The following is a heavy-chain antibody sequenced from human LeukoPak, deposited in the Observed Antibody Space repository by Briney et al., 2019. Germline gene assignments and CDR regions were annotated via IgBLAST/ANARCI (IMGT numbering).Heavy chain of an antibody. CDR2: IWYDGSNK. CDR3: ARDSAAGAYYYYYYYMDV. V-gene: IGHV3-33*01. CDR1: GFTFSSYG. J-gene: IGHJ6*03. Sequence: GGSLRLSCAASGFTFSSYGMHWVRQAPGKGLEWVAVIWYDGSNKYYADSVKGRFTISRDNSKNTLCLQMNSLRAEDTAVYYCARDSAAGAYYYYYYYMDVWGKGTTVTVSS. D-gene: IGHD6-13*01.